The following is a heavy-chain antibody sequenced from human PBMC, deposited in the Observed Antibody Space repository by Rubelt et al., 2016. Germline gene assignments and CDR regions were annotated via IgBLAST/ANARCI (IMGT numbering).Heavy chain of an antibody. CDR2: INPNSGGT. V-gene: IGHV1-2*04. CDR3: ARGPGPRGYSYGYVHSNRRWFDP. D-gene: IGHD5-18*01. J-gene: IGHJ5*02. CDR1: GYTFTGYY. Sequence: GKVSCKASGYTFTGYYMHWVRQAPGQGLEWMGWINPNSGGTNYAQKFQGWVTMTRDTSISTAYMELSRLRSDDTAVYYCARGPGPRGYSYGYVHSNRRWFDPWGQGTLVTVSS.